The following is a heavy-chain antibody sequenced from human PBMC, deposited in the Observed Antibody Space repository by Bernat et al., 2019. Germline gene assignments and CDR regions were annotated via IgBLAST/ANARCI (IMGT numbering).Heavy chain of an antibody. D-gene: IGHD3-3*01. CDR1: GVTFRNYV. Sequence: EVQLLESGGGLVQPGGSLRLACAASGVTFRNYVMSWVRQAPGKGLEWVSGIDRDGGHTYYAGSVKGRFTISRDNSKNTLYLQLTSLRAEDTAVYYCEKWTDRSGCWWSSDYWGQGSLVTVSS. V-gene: IGHV3-23*01. CDR2: IDRDGGHT. J-gene: IGHJ4*02. CDR3: EKWTDRSGCWWSSDY.